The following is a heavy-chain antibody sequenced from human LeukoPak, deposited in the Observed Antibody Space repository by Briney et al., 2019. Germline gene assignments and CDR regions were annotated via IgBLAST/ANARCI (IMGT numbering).Heavy chain of an antibody. CDR3: AKDRGYSYGISEY. V-gene: IGHV3-23*01. J-gene: IGHJ4*02. Sequence: PGGSLRLSCVASGFIFSTFAMNWVRQAPGKGLEWVSTISETGRSTYYADSVKGQFTISRDNSKNTLYLQMNSLRAEDTAVYYCAKDRGYSYGISEYWGQGTLVTVSS. CDR2: ISETGRST. CDR1: GFIFSTFA. D-gene: IGHD5-18*01.